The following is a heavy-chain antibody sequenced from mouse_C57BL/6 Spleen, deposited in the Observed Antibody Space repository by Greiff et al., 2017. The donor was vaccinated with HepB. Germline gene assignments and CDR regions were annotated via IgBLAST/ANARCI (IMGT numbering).Heavy chain of an antibody. Sequence: EVQLQQSGPELVKPGASVKISCKASGYTFTDYYMNWVKQSHGKSLEWIGDINPNNGGTSYNQKFKGKTTLTVDKSSSTAYMELRSLTSEDSAVYYCARNGGYYRAWFAYWGQGTLVTVSA. V-gene: IGHV1-26*01. CDR1: GYTFTDYY. D-gene: IGHD2-3*01. CDR3: ARNGGYYRAWFAY. CDR2: INPNNGGT. J-gene: IGHJ3*01.